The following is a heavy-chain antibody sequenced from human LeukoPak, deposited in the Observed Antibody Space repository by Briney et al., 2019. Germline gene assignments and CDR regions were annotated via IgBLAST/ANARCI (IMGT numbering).Heavy chain of an antibody. CDR2: ITGTIIST. J-gene: IGHJ4*02. CDR1: GFTFRSYA. Sequence: PGGSLRLSRAASGFTFRSYAMSWVRQAPGKGLEWVSAITGTIISTYYVDSVRGRFTISRDNSKNTLYLQMDSLRAEDTATYYCARGITVFGTLDYWGQGTLVTVSS. V-gene: IGHV3-23*05. CDR3: ARGITVFGTLDY. D-gene: IGHD3-3*01.